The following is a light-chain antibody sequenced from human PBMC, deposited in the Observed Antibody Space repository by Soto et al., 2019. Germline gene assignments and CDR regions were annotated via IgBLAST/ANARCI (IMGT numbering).Light chain of an antibody. CDR1: GSNIGSNY. CDR2: KNN. CDR3: AVWDDRLSGYV. Sequence: QSVLTQPPSASGTPGQRVTISCSGSGSNIGSNYVYWYHQLPGTAPKLLIYKNNQRPSGVPDRFSGSKSGTSASLAISGLRSEDEVDYYCAVWDDRLSGYVFGTGTKVTVL. V-gene: IGLV1-47*01. J-gene: IGLJ1*01.